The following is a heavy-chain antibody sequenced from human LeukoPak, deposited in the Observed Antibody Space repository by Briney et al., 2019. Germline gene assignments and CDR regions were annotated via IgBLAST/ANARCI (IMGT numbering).Heavy chain of an antibody. Sequence: GGSLKLSCAASGFTLRSYAMHWVRQAPGKGLEWVAVISYDGSNKYYADSVKGRFTISRDNSKNTLYLQMNSLRAEDTAVYYCAREEQWLDLGYWGQGTLVTVSS. D-gene: IGHD6-19*01. J-gene: IGHJ4*02. CDR3: AREEQWLDLGY. V-gene: IGHV3-30-3*01. CDR1: GFTLRSYA. CDR2: ISYDGSNK.